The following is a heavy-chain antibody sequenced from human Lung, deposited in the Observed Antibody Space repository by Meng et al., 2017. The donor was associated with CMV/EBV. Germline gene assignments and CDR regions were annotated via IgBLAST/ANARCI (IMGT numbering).Heavy chain of an antibody. CDR1: SVSSASYY. CDR3: ARGTGYCSSTSCYSFDP. D-gene: IGHD2-2*01. Sequence: SVSSASYYWSWIRQLPGKELEWIAYVYYGGGTNYTPSLKSRVTISVDASKNQFSLKLSSVTAADTAVYYCARGTGYCSSTSCYSFDPWGQGTLVTVSS. CDR2: VYYGGGT. V-gene: IGHV4-61*01. J-gene: IGHJ5*02.